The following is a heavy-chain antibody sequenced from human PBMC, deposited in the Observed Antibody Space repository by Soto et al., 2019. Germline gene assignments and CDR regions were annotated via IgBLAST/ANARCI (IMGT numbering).Heavy chain of an antibody. D-gene: IGHD3-10*01. CDR2: ISYSGST. CDR1: GASITTYY. V-gene: IGHV4-59*01. Sequence: SEPRSLTWSVSGASITTYYWSWIRQPPGKGLEWIGSISYSGSTKYNPSLESRVMISLDTSKNQFSLRLTSVTAADTAPYYCARDWDSSGLFDPWGQGALVTVSS. J-gene: IGHJ5*02. CDR3: ARDWDSSGLFDP.